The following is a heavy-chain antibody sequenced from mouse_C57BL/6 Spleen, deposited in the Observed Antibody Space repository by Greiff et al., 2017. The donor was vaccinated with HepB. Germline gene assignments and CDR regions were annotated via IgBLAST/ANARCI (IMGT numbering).Heavy chain of an antibody. CDR2: ISDGGSYT. CDR3: ARDITTVNWYFDV. CDR1: GFTFSSYA. D-gene: IGHD1-1*01. J-gene: IGHJ1*03. V-gene: IGHV5-4*01. Sequence: EVKLVESGGGLVKPGGSLKLSCAASGFTFSSYAMSWVRQTPEKRLEWVATISDGGSYTYYPDNVKGRFTISRDNAKNNLYLQMSHLKSEDTAMYYCARDITTVNWYFDVWGTGTTVTVSS.